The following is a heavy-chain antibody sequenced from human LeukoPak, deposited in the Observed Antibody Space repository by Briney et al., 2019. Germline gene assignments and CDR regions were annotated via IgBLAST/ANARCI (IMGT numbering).Heavy chain of an antibody. CDR1: GGTFSSYA. D-gene: IGHD3-10*01. V-gene: IGHV1-69*04. CDR2: IIPILGIA. Sequence: GASVKVSCKASGGTFSSYAISWVRQAPGQGLEWMGRIIPILGIANYAQKFQGRVTITADKSTSTAYMELSSLRSEDTAVYYCVRGDYYGSGSYSEESGIYWGQGTLVTVSS. CDR3: VRGDYYGSGSYSEESGIY. J-gene: IGHJ4*02.